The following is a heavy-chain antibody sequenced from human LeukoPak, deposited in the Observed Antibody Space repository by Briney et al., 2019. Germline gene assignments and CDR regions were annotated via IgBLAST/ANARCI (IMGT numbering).Heavy chain of an antibody. Sequence: ASVKVSCKASGYTFTGYYMHWVRQAPGQGLEWMGWINPNSGGTNYAQKFQGRVTMTRDTSISTAYMELSRLRSDDTAVYYCARSLGGYSGYEFPPAGYYYYYGMDVWGQGTTVTVSS. CDR3: ARSLGGYSGYEFPPAGYYYYYGMDV. J-gene: IGHJ6*02. D-gene: IGHD5-12*01. V-gene: IGHV1-2*02. CDR2: INPNSGGT. CDR1: GYTFTGYY.